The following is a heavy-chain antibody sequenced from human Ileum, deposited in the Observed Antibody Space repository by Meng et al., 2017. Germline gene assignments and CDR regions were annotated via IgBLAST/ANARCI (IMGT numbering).Heavy chain of an antibody. J-gene: IGHJ4*02. Sequence: GESLKISCAASGITFSSYWMSWVRQAPGKGLEWVAYISSSGSTINYADSVKGRFTISRDNAKKTLYLQMSSLRGEDTAVYYCARMGPSYNNLYWGQGTLVTVSS. CDR2: ISSSGSTI. CDR1: GITFSSYW. D-gene: IGHD4-11*01. V-gene: IGHV3-48*04. CDR3: ARMGPSYNNLY.